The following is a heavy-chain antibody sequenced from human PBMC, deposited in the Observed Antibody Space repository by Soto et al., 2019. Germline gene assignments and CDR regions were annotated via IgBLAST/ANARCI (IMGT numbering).Heavy chain of an antibody. J-gene: IGHJ4*02. CDR3: ARPSSFFDSYYFAY. Sequence: GGSLRLSCAASGFTFSSYSMNWVRQAPGKGLEWVSYISSSSSTIYYADSVKGRFTISRDNAKNSLYLQMNSLRAEDTAVYYCARPSSFFDSYYFAYWGQGTLVTVSS. CDR2: ISSSSSTI. CDR1: GFTFSSYS. V-gene: IGHV3-48*04. D-gene: IGHD3-9*01.